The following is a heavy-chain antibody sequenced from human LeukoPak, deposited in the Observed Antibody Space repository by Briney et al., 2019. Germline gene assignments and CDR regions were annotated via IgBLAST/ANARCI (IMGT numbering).Heavy chain of an antibody. V-gene: IGHV3-66*01. CDR1: GFTVSSNY. J-gene: IGHJ3*02. D-gene: IGHD3-22*01. CDR3: ARDSGEIVGGAFDI. CDR2: IYSGGST. Sequence: PGGSLRLSCAASGFTVSSNYMSWVRQAPGKGLEWVSVIYSGGSTYYADSVKGRFTISRDNSKNTLYLQMNSLRAEATAVYYCARDSGEIVGGAFDIWGQGTMVTVSS.